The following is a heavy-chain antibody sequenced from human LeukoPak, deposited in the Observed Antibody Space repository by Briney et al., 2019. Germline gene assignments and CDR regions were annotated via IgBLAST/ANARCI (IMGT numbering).Heavy chain of an antibody. CDR2: INNSGGRI. Sequence: GGSLGLSCAASGFTFSSYAMSWVRQAPGKGLEWVSSINNSGGRIYYADSVKGRFTISRDNSKNTLYIQMNSLRAEDTAIYYCAKHGEAYGDSRTDYWGQGTLVTVPS. V-gene: IGHV3-23*01. CDR3: AKHGEAYGDSRTDY. J-gene: IGHJ4*02. CDR1: GFTFSSYA. D-gene: IGHD4-17*01.